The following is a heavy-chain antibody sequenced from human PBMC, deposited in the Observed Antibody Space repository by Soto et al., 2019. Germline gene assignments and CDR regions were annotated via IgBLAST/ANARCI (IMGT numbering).Heavy chain of an antibody. J-gene: IGHJ6*02. CDR1: GGTFSSYA. CDR2: IIPIFGTA. Sequence: QVQLVQSGAEVKKPGSSVKVSCKASGGTFSSYAISWVRQAPGQGLEWMGGIIPIFGTANYAQKFQGRVTITADESTSTAYMELSSLRSEDTALYYCARGSYYGSGSYYPTYYYYGMDVWGQGTTVTVSS. D-gene: IGHD3-10*01. CDR3: ARGSYYGSGSYYPTYYYYGMDV. V-gene: IGHV1-69*01.